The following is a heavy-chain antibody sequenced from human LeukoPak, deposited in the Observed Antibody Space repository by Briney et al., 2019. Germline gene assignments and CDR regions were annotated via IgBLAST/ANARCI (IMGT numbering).Heavy chain of an antibody. CDR2: IWYDGSNK. J-gene: IGHJ4*02. CDR1: GFTFSSYG. Sequence: GGSLRLSCAASGFTFSSYGMHWVRQAPGKGLEWVAVIWYDGSNKYCADSVKGRFTISRDNSKNTLYLQMNSLRAEDTAVYYCARDRCTNGVCYDDYWGQGTLVTVSP. CDR3: ARDRCTNGVCYDDY. D-gene: IGHD2-8*01. V-gene: IGHV3-33*01.